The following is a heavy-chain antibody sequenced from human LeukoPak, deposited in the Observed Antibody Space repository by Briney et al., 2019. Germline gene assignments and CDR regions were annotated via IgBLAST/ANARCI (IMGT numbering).Heavy chain of an antibody. J-gene: IGHJ6*03. CDR3: AREGTFGVVINFWYYMDV. V-gene: IGHV3-74*01. CDR2: INSDGSST. CDR1: GFSFSTYW. D-gene: IGHD3-3*02. Sequence: GGSLRLSCAASGFSFSTYWMNWVRQAPGKGLVWVSRINSDGSSTSYADSVKGRFTISRDNAKNTLYLQMNSLRAEDTAVYYCAREGTFGVVINFWYYMDVWGKGTTVTVSS.